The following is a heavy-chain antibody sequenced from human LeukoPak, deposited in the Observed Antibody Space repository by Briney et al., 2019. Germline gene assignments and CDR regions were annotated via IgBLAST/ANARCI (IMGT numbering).Heavy chain of an antibody. CDR3: ARLQVYCGGDCYPRWFDP. CDR2: IYYSGIT. CDR1: GGSVSSYY. D-gene: IGHD2-21*02. Sequence: SETLSLTCTVSGGSVSSYYWGWIRQPPGKELEWIAYIYYSGITNYNPSLKRRVTISLDTPKNQISLKLSPVTAADTAVYYCARLQVYCGGDCYPRWFDPWGQGTLVTVSS. V-gene: IGHV4-59*08. J-gene: IGHJ5*02.